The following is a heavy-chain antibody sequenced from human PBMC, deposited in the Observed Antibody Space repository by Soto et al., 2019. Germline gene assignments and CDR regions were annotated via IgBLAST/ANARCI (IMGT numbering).Heavy chain of an antibody. CDR3: AKGFIVVVTVLRPDDAFDV. CDR1: GFTFGNYA. Sequence: DVQLLESGGGLVQPGGSLRLACAASGFTFGNYAINWVRLAPGKGLEGGSGISGGGGSTYYADSVKGRFTIFRDTSKNTVFLQMNSLRADDTAVYYCAKGFIVVVTVLRPDDAFDVWGQGTMVTVSS. J-gene: IGHJ3*01. D-gene: IGHD2-21*02. CDR2: ISGGGGST. V-gene: IGHV3-23*01.